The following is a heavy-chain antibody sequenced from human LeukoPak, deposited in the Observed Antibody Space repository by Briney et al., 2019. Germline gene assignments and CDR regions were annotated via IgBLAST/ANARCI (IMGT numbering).Heavy chain of an antibody. J-gene: IGHJ4*02. V-gene: IGHV4-59*01. CDR2: IYYSGST. CDR3: ARERRLGKSFDS. Sequence: KPSESLPLTCTVSGGSISSYSWSWIRQPPGKGLEFIGYIYYSGSTYYNPSLKSRVTMSVDTSRNRFSLRLSSVTAADTAVYYCARERRLGKSFDSWGQGTLVTVSS. D-gene: IGHD7-27*01. CDR1: GGSISSYS.